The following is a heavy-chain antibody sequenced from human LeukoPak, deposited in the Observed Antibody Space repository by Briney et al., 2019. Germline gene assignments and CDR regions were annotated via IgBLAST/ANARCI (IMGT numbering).Heavy chain of an antibody. Sequence: ASVKVSCKASGYTFTSYGISWVRQAPGQGLEWMGWISAYNGNTNYAQKLQGRVTMTRDTSISTAYMELSRLRSDDTAVYYCARRRGTTTFYYYMDVWGKGTTVTISS. V-gene: IGHV1-18*01. J-gene: IGHJ6*03. CDR1: GYTFTSYG. D-gene: IGHD1-7*01. CDR2: ISAYNGNT. CDR3: ARRRGTTTFYYYMDV.